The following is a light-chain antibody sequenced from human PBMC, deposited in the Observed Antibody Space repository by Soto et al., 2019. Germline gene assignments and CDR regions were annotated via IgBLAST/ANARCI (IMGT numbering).Light chain of an antibody. CDR1: SSDVGGYNY. CDR2: EVN. V-gene: IGLV2-8*01. J-gene: IGLJ1*01. Sequence: QSVLTQPPSASGSPGQSVAISCTGTSSDVGGYNYVSWYQQHPGKAPKLMIYEVNKRPSGVPDRFSGSKSGNTASLTVSGLQAEDEADYYCSSDAGSSNVFGTWTKVTV. CDR3: SSDAGSSNV.